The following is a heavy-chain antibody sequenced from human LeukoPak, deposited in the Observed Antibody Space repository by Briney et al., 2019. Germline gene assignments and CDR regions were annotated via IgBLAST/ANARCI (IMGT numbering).Heavy chain of an antibody. V-gene: IGHV4-4*01. D-gene: IGHD3-10*01. Sequence: GSLRLSCAASEFTFSSYWMSWVRQAPGKGLEWIGSIYYSGSTYYNPSLKSRVTISVDTSKNQFSLKLSSVTAADTAVYCCASSRGVLSFDGWFDPWGQGTLVTVSS. CDR1: EFTFSSYW. J-gene: IGHJ5*02. CDR3: ASSRGVLSFDGWFDP. CDR2: IYYSGST.